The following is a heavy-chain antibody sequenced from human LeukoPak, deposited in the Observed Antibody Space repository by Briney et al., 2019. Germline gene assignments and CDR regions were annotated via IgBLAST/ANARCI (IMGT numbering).Heavy chain of an antibody. V-gene: IGHV3-30*02. CDR2: IQYDGSNE. D-gene: IGHD2-8*01. Sequence: PGGSLRLSCAASGFIFSDYGMSWVRQAPGKGLECVAYIQYDGSNEQYANSVKGRFSISRDSSKNTLYLQMNSLRAEDTAVYYCAKDRCSNGIGCFYYYMDVWGKGTTVTISS. J-gene: IGHJ6*03. CDR1: GFIFSDYG. CDR3: AKDRCSNGIGCFYYYMDV.